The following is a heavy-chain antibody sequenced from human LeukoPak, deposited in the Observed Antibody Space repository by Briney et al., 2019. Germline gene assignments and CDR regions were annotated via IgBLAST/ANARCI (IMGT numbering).Heavy chain of an antibody. CDR3: TRLQASGWYNWFDL. D-gene: IGHD6-19*01. CDR2: IRSKANSYAT. CDR1: GFTFSGSA. V-gene: IGHV3-73*01. Sequence: PGGSLKLSCAASGFTFSGSAMHWVRQASGKGLEWVGRIRSKANSYATAYAASVKGRFTISRDDSKNTAYLQMNSLKTEDTAVYYCTRLQASGWYNWFDLWGQGTLVTVSS. J-gene: IGHJ5*02.